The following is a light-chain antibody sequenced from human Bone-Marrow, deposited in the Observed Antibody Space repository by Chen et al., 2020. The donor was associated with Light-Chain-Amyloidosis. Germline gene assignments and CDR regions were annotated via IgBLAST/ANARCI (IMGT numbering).Light chain of an antibody. J-gene: IGLJ3*02. CDR3: SSYTSSSTPWV. CDR2: DVS. CDR1: SSDVGGYNY. V-gene: IGLV2-14*01. Sequence: QSALTQPASVSASLGQSITISCTGTSSDVGGYNYVSWYQQHPGKAPKLMIYDVSNRPSGVSNRFSGSKSGNTASLTISGLQAEDEADYYCSSYTSSSTPWVFGGGTKLTVL.